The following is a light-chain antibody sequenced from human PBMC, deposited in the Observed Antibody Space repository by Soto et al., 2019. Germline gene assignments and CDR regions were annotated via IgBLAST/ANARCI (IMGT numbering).Light chain of an antibody. J-gene: IGKJ2*01. Sequence: EIVLTQSPGTLSLSPGEGATLSCRASQSVSSSNLAWYQQKPGQAPRLLIYGASSRATGIPDRFSGSGSGTDFTLTISRLEPEDFVVYYCQQYGSSPFGQGTKLEIK. V-gene: IGKV3-20*01. CDR3: QQYGSSP. CDR2: GAS. CDR1: QSVSSSN.